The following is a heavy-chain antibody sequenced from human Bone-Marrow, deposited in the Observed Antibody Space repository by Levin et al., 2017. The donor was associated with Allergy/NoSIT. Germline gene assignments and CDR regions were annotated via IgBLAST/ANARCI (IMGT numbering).Heavy chain of an antibody. CDR2: ISYDGSNK. J-gene: IGHJ4*02. CDR3: AKDPSISLDGFDY. D-gene: IGHD1-1*01. CDR1: GFTFSSYG. Sequence: GESLKISCAASGFTFSSYGMHWVRQAPGKGLEWVAVISYDGSNKYYADSVKGRFTISRDNSKNTLYLQMNSLRAEDTAVYYCAKDPSISLDGFDYWGQGTLVTVSS. V-gene: IGHV3-30*18.